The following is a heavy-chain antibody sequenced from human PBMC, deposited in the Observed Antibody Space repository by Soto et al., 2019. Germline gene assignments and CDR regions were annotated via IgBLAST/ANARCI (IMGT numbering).Heavy chain of an antibody. J-gene: IGHJ4*01. CDR3: SRGPSIPASGDY. Sequence: QVQLVQSGAEVKKPVASVKVSCKASGYTFTNYGINWVRQAPGQGLEWLGWVSAYNGERRYAQRVQARVIMPTDTSTTTAYMELRSLRSDDTAVYYCSRGPSIPASGDYWGQGTLVTVSS. CDR1: GYTFTNYG. CDR2: VSAYNGER. V-gene: IGHV1-18*01. D-gene: IGHD6-6*01.